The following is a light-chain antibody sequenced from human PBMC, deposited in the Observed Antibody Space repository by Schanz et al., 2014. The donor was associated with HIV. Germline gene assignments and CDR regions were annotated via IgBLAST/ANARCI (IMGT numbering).Light chain of an antibody. V-gene: IGLV2-23*03. CDR2: EGS. J-gene: IGLJ2*01. Sequence: QSVLTQPASVSGSPGQSITISCTGPSSDVGSYNLVSWYQQHPGKAPKLMIYEGSKRPSGVSNRFSGSKSGNTASLTISGLQAEDEADYYCSSHAGRNSFVVFGGGTKLTVL. CDR1: SSDVGSYNL. CDR3: SSHAGRNSFVV.